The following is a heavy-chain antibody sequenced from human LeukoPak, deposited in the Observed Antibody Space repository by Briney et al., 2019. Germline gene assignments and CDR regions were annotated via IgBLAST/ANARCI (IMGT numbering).Heavy chain of an antibody. J-gene: IGHJ4*02. CDR2: ISYDGSNK. D-gene: IGHD5-12*01. CDR1: GFTFSSYG. V-gene: IGHV3-30*18. Sequence: PGGSLRLSCAASGFTFSSYGMHWVRQAPGKGLEWVAVISYDGSNKYYADSVKGRFTISRDNSKNTLYLQMNSLRAEDTAVYYCAKERGLSRDGYDPPPFDYWGQGTLVTVSS. CDR3: AKERGLSRDGYDPPPFDY.